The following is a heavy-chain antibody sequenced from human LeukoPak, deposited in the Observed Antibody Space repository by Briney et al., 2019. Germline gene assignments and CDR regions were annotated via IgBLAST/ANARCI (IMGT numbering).Heavy chain of an antibody. CDR2: IYYSTST. V-gene: IGHV4-39*01. D-gene: IGHD2-2*01. CDR3: ARHSSSTSPDRY. J-gene: IGHJ4*02. CDR1: GVSISSSNYY. Sequence: SETLSLSCTVSGVSISSSNYYWGWLRQPPGKGLEWVVSIYYSTSTYDCASVKSRVTISVDTSKNQFSLKLSSVTAADTAVYYCARHSSSTSPDRYWGQGTLVTVSS.